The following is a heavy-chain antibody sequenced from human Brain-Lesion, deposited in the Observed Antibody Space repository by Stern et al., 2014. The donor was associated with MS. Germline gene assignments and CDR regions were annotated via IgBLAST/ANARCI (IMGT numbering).Heavy chain of an antibody. D-gene: IGHD1-14*01. CDR1: GGTFSSYT. CDR3: TTSPYGLDA. V-gene: IGHV1-69*09. J-gene: IGHJ6*02. CDR2: IIPILGVA. Sequence: QVQLVESGAELKKHGSSVKVSCKASGGTFSSYTVSWVRQAPGQGLEWMGKIIPILGVASYAPKFQGRVTITADKFTGTAYMEVTSLRSEDTAIYYCTTSPYGLDAWGQGTTVTVSS.